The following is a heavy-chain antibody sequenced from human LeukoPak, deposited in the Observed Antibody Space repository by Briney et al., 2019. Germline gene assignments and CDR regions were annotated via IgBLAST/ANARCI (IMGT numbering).Heavy chain of an antibody. CDR1: GGSFSSHY. D-gene: IGHD4-17*01. CDR3: ARDPTTVTKGLDI. J-gene: IGHJ3*02. Sequence: SETLSLTCTVSGGSFSSHYWSWIRQPPGKGLEWIGYISYIGSTNYNPSLKSRVTISVDTSKNQFSLKLSSVTAADTTVYYCARDPTTVTKGLDIWGQGTMVTVSS. V-gene: IGHV4-59*11. CDR2: ISYIGST.